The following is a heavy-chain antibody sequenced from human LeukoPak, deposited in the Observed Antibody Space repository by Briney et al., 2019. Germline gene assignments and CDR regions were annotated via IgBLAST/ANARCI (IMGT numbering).Heavy chain of an antibody. J-gene: IGHJ3*02. CDR3: ARHYYGSVENI. D-gene: IGHD3-10*01. V-gene: IGHV4-39*01. Sequence: PSETLSLTCTVSGDSISTTSYFWAWIRQPPGEGLEWLGSIYYSGTTYFNSSLKSRVTISVDTSKNQFSLKLSSVTAADTAVYYCARHYYGSVENIWGQGTVVTVSS. CDR2: IYYSGTT. CDR1: GDSISTTSYF.